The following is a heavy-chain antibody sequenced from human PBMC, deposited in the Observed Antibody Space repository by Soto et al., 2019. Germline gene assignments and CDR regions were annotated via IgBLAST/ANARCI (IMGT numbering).Heavy chain of an antibody. CDR2: ISYDGSNK. CDR3: AKDLXFQDYYDSSGYLNPNDY. V-gene: IGHV3-30*18. CDR1: GFTFSSYG. J-gene: IGHJ4*02. D-gene: IGHD3-22*01. Sequence: GGSLRLSCAASGFTFSSYGMHWVRQAPGKGLEGVAVISYDGSNKYYADSVKGRFTISRDNSKNTLYLQMNSLRAEDTAVYYCAKDLXFQDYYDSSGYLNPNDYWGQGTLVTVSS.